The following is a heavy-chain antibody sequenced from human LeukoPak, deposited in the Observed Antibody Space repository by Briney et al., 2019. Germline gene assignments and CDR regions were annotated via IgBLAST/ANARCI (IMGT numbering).Heavy chain of an antibody. CDR3: ARGDDYKYFDC. Sequence: ASAKVSYKASGYTFTSYAMHWVRQAPGQRFEWMGWINAGNGNTRYSQKFQGRVTITRDTSASTAFMELSSLRSEDTAVYYCARGDDYKYFDCWGQGTLVTVSS. CDR1: GYTFTSYA. CDR2: INAGNGNT. J-gene: IGHJ4*02. D-gene: IGHD4/OR15-4a*01. V-gene: IGHV1-3*01.